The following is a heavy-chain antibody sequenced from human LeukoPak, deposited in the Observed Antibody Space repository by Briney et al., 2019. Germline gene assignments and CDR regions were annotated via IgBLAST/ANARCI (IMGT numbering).Heavy chain of an antibody. Sequence: KPGGSLRLSCAASGFTFSNDWMSWVRQAPGKGLEWIGRIKSKSDGETSDYTAPVKGRFTISRAESNVTLSLHSNSLKTEDVSLYSCLRCRGYHFDYWGQGTLVPVSS. CDR2: IKSKSDGETS. V-gene: IGHV3-15*01. D-gene: IGHD4-17*01. CDR1: GFTFSNDW. CDR3: LRCRGYHFDY. J-gene: IGHJ4*02.